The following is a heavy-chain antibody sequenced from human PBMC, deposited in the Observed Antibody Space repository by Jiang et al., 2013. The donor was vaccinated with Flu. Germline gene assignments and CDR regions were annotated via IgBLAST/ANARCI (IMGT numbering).Heavy chain of an antibody. CDR3: VKDSKSANGLWDAFDI. V-gene: IGHV3-23*01. CDR2: TGGGGVDT. Sequence: QLLESGGGLVQPGGSLRLSCAASGFTFGNFAMSWVRQAPGRGLEWVSATGGGGVDTFYADSVKGRFTISRDNSKNTLFLQMTSLRAEDTATYYCVKDSKSANGLWDAFDIWGQGTVVTVPA. D-gene: IGHD2-8*01. J-gene: IGHJ3*02. CDR1: GFTFGNFA.